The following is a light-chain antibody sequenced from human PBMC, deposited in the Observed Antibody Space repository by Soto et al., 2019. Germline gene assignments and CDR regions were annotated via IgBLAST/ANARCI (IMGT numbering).Light chain of an antibody. J-gene: IGKJ5*01. CDR3: QQRKNWQVT. V-gene: IGKV3D-20*02. CDR1: QSVSSSY. Sequence: EIVLTQSPGTLSLSPGARATLSCRASQSVSSSYLAWYQQKPGQAPRLLISDASNRATGIPARFSGSGSGTDFTLTISSLEPEDFAVYYCQQRKNWQVTFGQGTRLEIK. CDR2: DAS.